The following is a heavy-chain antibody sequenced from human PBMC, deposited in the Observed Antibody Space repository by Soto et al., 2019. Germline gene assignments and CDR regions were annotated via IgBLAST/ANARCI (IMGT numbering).Heavy chain of an antibody. D-gene: IGHD4-17*01. CDR2: ISTNGGST. CDR3: ARGDDYVAFDY. J-gene: IGHJ4*02. CDR1: GFLFSAYP. Sequence: EVQLVESGGGLVQPGGSLRLSCAASGFLFSAYPMQWVRQAPGKGLEYVSAISTNGGSTYYANFVKGRFTISRDNSKSTLYLQMGSLRAEDMAIYYCARGDDYVAFDYWGQGTVVTVSS. V-gene: IGHV3-64*01.